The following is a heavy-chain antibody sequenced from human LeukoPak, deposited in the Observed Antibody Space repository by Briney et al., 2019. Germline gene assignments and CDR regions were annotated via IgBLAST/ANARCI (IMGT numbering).Heavy chain of an antibody. CDR2: INHSGST. CDR1: GGSFSGYY. V-gene: IGHV4-34*01. J-gene: IGHJ6*03. CDR3: ARGRQDVTMIVVIMTAVSYYLDV. D-gene: IGHD3-22*01. Sequence: SETLTLTCAVYGGSFSGYYWSWIRQPPGKGLEWIGEINHSGSTNYNPSLKSRVTISVDTSKNQFSLKLSSVTAADTAVYYCARGRQDVTMIVVIMTAVSYYLDVWGKGTTVTVS.